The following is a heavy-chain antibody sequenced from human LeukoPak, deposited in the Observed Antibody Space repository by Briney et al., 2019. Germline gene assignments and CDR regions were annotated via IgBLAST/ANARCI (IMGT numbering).Heavy chain of an antibody. Sequence: ASVKVSCKASGYTFTTYDINWVRQAPGQGLEWMGWMNPNSGNTGYALKFQGRVTITRHTSLSTAYMELSSLRSEDTAVYYCARDRPGRYCSTISCYSASPFDPWGQGTLVTVSS. V-gene: IGHV1-8*03. J-gene: IGHJ5*02. CDR1: GYTFTTYD. CDR2: MNPNSGNT. CDR3: ARDRPGRYCSTISCYSASPFDP. D-gene: IGHD2-2*01.